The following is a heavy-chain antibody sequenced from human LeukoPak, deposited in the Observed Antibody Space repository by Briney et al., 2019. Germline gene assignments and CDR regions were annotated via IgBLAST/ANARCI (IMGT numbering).Heavy chain of an antibody. V-gene: IGHV3-7*03. CDR2: IRQDGGER. Sequence: GGSLGPSFPPPGFTFSNYWMTWFRRAPGRGLEWVANIRQDGGERYYVDSVTGRFIISRDNAKNSLYLQMNSLRAEDTAIYYCARGTSGWPGVDYWGQGTLVIVSS. J-gene: IGHJ4*02. D-gene: IGHD6-19*01. CDR1: GFTFSNYW. CDR3: ARGTSGWPGVDY.